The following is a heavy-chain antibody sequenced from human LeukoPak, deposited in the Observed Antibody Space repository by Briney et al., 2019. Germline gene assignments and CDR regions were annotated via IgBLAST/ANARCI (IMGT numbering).Heavy chain of an antibody. V-gene: IGHV1-18*01. Sequence: ASVKVSCKASGYTFTSYGISWVRQAPGQGLEWMGWIRAYNGNTNYAQKLQGRVTMTTDTSTSTAYMELRSLRSDDTAVYYCARDSYDFWSGHIDYWGQGTLVTVSS. D-gene: IGHD3-3*01. CDR3: ARDSYDFWSGHIDY. J-gene: IGHJ4*02. CDR1: GYTFTSYG. CDR2: IRAYNGNT.